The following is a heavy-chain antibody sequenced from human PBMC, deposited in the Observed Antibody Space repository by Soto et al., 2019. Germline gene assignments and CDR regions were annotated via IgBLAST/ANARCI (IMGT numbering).Heavy chain of an antibody. CDR3: ARVQLLTNPAFDF. Sequence: QVPLVQSGAEVRKPGASVKVSCKASGYTFSTYGINWIRQAPGQHLEWLRRISPRNGNTNYAQNVQDRVTLTTDASTATAYLELKHLRSDDTAVYYCARVQLLTNPAFDFWGQGTLVTVSS. D-gene: IGHD2-2*01. V-gene: IGHV1-18*04. J-gene: IGHJ4*02. CDR2: ISPRNGNT. CDR1: GYTFSTYG.